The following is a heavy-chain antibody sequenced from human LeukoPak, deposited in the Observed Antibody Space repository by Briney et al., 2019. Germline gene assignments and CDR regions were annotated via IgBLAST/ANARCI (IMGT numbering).Heavy chain of an antibody. D-gene: IGHD3-22*01. Sequence: ASVKVSCKASGYTFTSYGISWVRQAPGQGLEWMGWISAYNGNTNYAQKLQGRVTMTTDTSTSTADMELRSLRSDDTAVYYCARDRAPYDSSGYMNDYWGQGTLVTVSS. CDR1: GYTFTSYG. CDR3: ARDRAPYDSSGYMNDY. J-gene: IGHJ4*02. V-gene: IGHV1-18*01. CDR2: ISAYNGNT.